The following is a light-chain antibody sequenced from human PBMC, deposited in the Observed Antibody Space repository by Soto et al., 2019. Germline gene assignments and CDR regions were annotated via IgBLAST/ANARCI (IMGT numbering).Light chain of an antibody. Sequence: EIVVTQSQATLSLSPGERATLSCRAGHSVGNSLAWYQLKPGQPPRLLIFDTYSGATGTPARFRGSGSGTDFTLTISSLQSEDFAVYICLQYNYWRPYSFGQGTKVDIK. CDR3: LQYNYWRPYS. V-gene: IGKV3-15*01. J-gene: IGKJ2*03. CDR1: HSVGNS. CDR2: DTY.